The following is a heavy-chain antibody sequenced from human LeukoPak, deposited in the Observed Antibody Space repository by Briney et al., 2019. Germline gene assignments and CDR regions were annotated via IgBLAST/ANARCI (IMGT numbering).Heavy chain of an antibody. V-gene: IGHV3-53*01. CDR3: ARASDY. J-gene: IGHJ4*02. CDR2: IYSGGIT. CDR1: GFTVSSNY. Sequence: PGGPLRLSCAASGFTVSSNYMSWVRQAPGKGLEWVSVIYSGGITYYADSVKGRFTISRDNSKNTLYLHMNSLRAEDTAVYYCARASDYWGQGTLVTVSS.